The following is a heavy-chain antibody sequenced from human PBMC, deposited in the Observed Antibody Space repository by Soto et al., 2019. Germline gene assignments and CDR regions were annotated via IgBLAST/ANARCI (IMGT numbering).Heavy chain of an antibody. CDR2: ISAYNGNT. CDR3: ARGGSVDIVATILGWFDP. V-gene: IGHV1-18*04. J-gene: IGHJ5*02. Sequence: QVQLVQSGAEVKKPGASVKVSCKASGYTFTSYGISWVRQAPGQGLEWMGWISAYNGNTNYAQKLQCRVTMTTDTSTSTAYMELRSLRSDDTAVYYCARGGSVDIVATILGWFDPWGQGTLVTVSS. CDR1: GYTFTSYG. D-gene: IGHD5-12*01.